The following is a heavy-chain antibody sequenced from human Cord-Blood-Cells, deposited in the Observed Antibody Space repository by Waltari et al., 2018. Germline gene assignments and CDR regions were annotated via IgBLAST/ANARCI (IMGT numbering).Heavy chain of an antibody. CDR1: GFTFRGSA. CDR3: TRHMKAFDI. V-gene: IGHV3-73*02. CDR2: IRSKANSYAT. Sequence: EVQLVESGGGLVQPGGSLKLSCAASGFTFRGSAMHWVRQASGKGLEWVGRIRSKANSYATAYAASVKGRFTISRDDSKNTAYLQMNSLKTEDTAVYYCTRHMKAFDIWGQGTMVTVSS. D-gene: IGHD3-16*01. J-gene: IGHJ3*02.